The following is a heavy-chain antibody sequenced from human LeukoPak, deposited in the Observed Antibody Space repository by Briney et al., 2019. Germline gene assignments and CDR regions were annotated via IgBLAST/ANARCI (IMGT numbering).Heavy chain of an antibody. Sequence: SVKVSFKASGGTFISYAISWVRQAPGQGLEWMGGIIPIFGTANYAQKSQGRVTITADESTSTAYMELSRLRSEDTAVYYCAREIDGEHYFDYWGQGTLVTVSP. CDR2: IIPIFGTA. CDR1: GGTFISYA. CDR3: AREIDGEHYFDY. J-gene: IGHJ4*02. D-gene: IGHD4-17*01. V-gene: IGHV1-69*13.